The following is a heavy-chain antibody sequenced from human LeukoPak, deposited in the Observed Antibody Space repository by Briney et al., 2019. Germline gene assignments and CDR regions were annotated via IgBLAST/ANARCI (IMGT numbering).Heavy chain of an antibody. CDR1: GFTFSDYY. V-gene: IGHV3-11*01. D-gene: IGHD6-19*01. CDR2: ISSSGSII. Sequence: PGGSLRLSCAASGFTFSDYYMSWIRQAPGKGLEWVSYISSSGSIIYYADSVKGRFTISRDNAKNSLYLQMNSLRAEDTAVYYCARGSRPPIAVAGTGWFDPWGQGTLVTVSS. CDR3: ARGSRPPIAVAGTGWFDP. J-gene: IGHJ5*02.